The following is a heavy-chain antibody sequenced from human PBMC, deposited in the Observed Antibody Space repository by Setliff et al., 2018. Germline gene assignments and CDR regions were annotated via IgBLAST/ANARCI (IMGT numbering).Heavy chain of an antibody. CDR3: TRGPMDFVVLAAAACFDF. V-gene: IGHV1-18*01. J-gene: IGHJ4*02. CDR1: RYTFTDYG. Sequence: ASVKVSCKPSRYTFTDYGINWVRQGPGRGLEWMGWITAYDGNTHYAQKFQGRVTMTADASTSTANMELRGLRSDDTAVYYCTRGPMDFVVLAAAACFDFWGQGTLVTVSS. CDR2: ITAYDGNT. D-gene: IGHD2-15*01.